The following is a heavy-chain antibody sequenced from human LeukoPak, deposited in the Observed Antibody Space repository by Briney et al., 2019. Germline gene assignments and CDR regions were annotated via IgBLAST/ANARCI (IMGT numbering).Heavy chain of an antibody. D-gene: IGHD1-1*01. CDR2: VYYSGST. V-gene: IGHV4-39*07. Sequence: PSETLSLTCSVSGGSISSITDYWGWIRQPPGKGLEWIGTVYYSGSTYYSPSLESRVTMSVDTSKNQVSLKVSSVTAADTAVYYCARTTEGYFDYWGRGTLVTFSS. CDR3: ARTTEGYFDY. CDR1: GGSISSITDY. J-gene: IGHJ4*02.